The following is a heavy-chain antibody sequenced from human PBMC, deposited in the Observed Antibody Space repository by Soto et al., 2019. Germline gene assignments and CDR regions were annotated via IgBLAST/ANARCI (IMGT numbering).Heavy chain of an antibody. CDR3: ARGNYYYDSSGYYSPALSDY. J-gene: IGHJ4*02. CDR2: IYYSGST. V-gene: IGHV4-31*03. Sequence: QVQLQESGPGLVKPSQTLSLTCTVSGGSISSGGYYWSWIRQHPGKGLEWIGYIYYSGSTYYKPSLKSRVTISVDTAKNQFSLKLSSVTAADTAVYYCARGNYYYDSSGYYSPALSDYWGQGTLVTVSS. CDR1: GGSISSGGYY. D-gene: IGHD3-22*01.